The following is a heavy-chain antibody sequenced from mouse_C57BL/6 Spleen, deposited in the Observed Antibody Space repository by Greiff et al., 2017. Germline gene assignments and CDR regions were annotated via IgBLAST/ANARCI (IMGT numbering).Heavy chain of an antibody. CDR2: ISYDGSN. Sequence: ESGPGLVKPSQSLSLTCSVTGYSITSGYYWNWIRQFPGNKLEWMGYISYDGSNNYNPSLKNRISITRDTSKNQFFLKLNSVTTEDTATYYCARGSWDVWFAYWGQGTLVTVSA. CDR1: GYSITSGYY. D-gene: IGHD4-1*01. V-gene: IGHV3-6*01. J-gene: IGHJ3*01. CDR3: ARGSWDVWFAY.